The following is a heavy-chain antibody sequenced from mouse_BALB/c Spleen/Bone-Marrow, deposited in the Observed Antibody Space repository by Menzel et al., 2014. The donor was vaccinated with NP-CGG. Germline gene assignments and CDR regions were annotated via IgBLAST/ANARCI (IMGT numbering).Heavy chain of an antibody. D-gene: IGHD2-1*01. V-gene: IGHV10-1*02. Sequence: EVKLVESGGGLVQPKGSLKLACAASGFTFNTYAMNWVRQAPGKGLEWVARIRSKSNNYATYYADSVKDRFTISRDDSQSMLYPQMNNLKTEDTAMYYCVRQALYGNYLYAMDYWGQGTSVTVSS. CDR2: IRSKSNNYAT. CDR3: VRQALYGNYLYAMDY. CDR1: GFTFNTYA. J-gene: IGHJ4*01.